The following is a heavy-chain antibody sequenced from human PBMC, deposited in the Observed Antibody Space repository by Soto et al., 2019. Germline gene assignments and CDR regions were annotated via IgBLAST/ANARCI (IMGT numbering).Heavy chain of an antibody. V-gene: IGHV3-21*01. J-gene: IGHJ6*02. Sequence: GGSLRLSCAAAGFTFSSYSMNWVRQAPGKGLEWVSSISSSSFSINYADSVKGRFSISRDNAQNSLHLQMNNLRAEDTAVYYCARNESSNIYGMDVWGQGTTVTVSS. CDR2: ISSSSFSI. CDR3: ARNESSNIYGMDV. CDR1: GFTFSSYS. D-gene: IGHD6-6*01.